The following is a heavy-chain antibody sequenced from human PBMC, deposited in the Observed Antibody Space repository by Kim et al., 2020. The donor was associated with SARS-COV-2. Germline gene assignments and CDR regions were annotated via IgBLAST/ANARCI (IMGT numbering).Heavy chain of an antibody. V-gene: IGHV3-21*01. CDR1: GFTFSSYS. J-gene: IGHJ6*02. CDR3: ARDRGGDYSYYYYGMDV. Sequence: GESLKISCAASGFTFSSYSMNWVRQAPGKGLEWVSSISSSSSYIYYADSVKGRFTISRDYAKNSLYLQMNSLRAEDTAVYYCARDRGGDYSYYYYGMDVWGQGTTVTVSS. CDR2: ISSSSSYI. D-gene: IGHD4-17*01.